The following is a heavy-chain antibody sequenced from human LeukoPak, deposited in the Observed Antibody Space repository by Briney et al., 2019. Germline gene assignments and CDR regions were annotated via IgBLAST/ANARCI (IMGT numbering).Heavy chain of an antibody. CDR3: ARDGTGSIRYYYYYGMDV. J-gene: IGHJ6*02. D-gene: IGHD1-7*01. V-gene: IGHV4-39*07. CDR2: SSYRGRT. CDR1: GASIITSTYY. Sequence: PSETLSLTCTVSGASIITSTYYWGWIRQPPGKGLEWIGSSSYRGRTYYNPSLESRVTISVDTSKNQFSLKLSSVTAADTAVYYCARDGTGSIRYYYYYGMDVWGQGTTVTVSS.